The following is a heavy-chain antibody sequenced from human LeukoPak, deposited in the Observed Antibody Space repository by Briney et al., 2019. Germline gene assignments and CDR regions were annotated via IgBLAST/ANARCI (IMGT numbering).Heavy chain of an antibody. Sequence: SETLSLTCTVSGDSISSYYWSWIRQPPGKGLEWIGYIRYSGSTNYNPSLKSRVTISVDTSKNQFSLRLSSVTAADTAVYYCARPRTTGTSNWYFDLWGRGTLVTVSS. CDR1: GDSISSYY. D-gene: IGHD1-1*01. V-gene: IGHV4-59*01. CDR3: ARPRTTGTSNWYFDL. J-gene: IGHJ2*01. CDR2: IRYSGST.